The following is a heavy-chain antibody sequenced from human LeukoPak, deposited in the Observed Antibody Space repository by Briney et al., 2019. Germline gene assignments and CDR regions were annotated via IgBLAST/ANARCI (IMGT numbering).Heavy chain of an antibody. CDR1: GYTFTGYY. CDR3: ARDQPYYYGSGSSSHSDY. D-gene: IGHD3-10*01. CDR2: INPNSGGT. V-gene: IGHV1-2*02. Sequence: ASVKVSCKASGYTFTGYYMHWVRQAPGQGLEWMGWINPNSGGTNYAQKFQGRVTMTRDMSISTAYMELSRLRSDDTAVYYCARDQPYYYGSGSSSHSDYWGQGTLVTVSS. J-gene: IGHJ4*02.